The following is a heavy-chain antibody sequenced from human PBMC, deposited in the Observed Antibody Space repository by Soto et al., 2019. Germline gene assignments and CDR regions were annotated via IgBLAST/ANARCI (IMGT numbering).Heavy chain of an antibody. CDR1: GFTFSSYA. V-gene: IGHV3-21*01. J-gene: IGHJ6*03. Sequence: GSLRLSCAASGFTFSSYAMNWVRQAPGKGLEWVSSISSSSSYIYYADSVKGRFTISRDNAKNSLYLQMNSLRAEDTAVYYCAHIVATIVMDVWGKGTTVTVS. CDR3: AHIVATIVMDV. CDR2: ISSSSSYI. D-gene: IGHD5-12*01.